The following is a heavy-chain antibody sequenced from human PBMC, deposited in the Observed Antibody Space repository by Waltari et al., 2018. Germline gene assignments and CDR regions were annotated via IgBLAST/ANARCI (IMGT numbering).Heavy chain of an antibody. Sequence: QVQLQESGPGLVKPSQTLSLTCTVSGGSISSGSYYWSWIRQPAGKGLEWIGYIYTSGSTNYNPSLKSRGTISVDTSKNQFSLKLSSVTAADTAVYYCARADPIAAADYWGQGTLVTVSS. CDR2: IYTSGST. J-gene: IGHJ4*02. CDR1: GGSISSGSYY. D-gene: IGHD6-13*01. CDR3: ARADPIAAADY. V-gene: IGHV4-61*09.